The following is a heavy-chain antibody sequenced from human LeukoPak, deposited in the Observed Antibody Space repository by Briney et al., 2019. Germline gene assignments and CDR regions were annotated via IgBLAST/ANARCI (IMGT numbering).Heavy chain of an antibody. CDR2: IWYDGSNK. Sequence: GGSLRLSCAASGFTFSSYGMHWVRQAPGKGLEWVAVIWYDGSNKYYADSVKGRFTISRDNSKHTLYLQMNSLRAEETAVYYCARAGIAAAGSYYYYGMDVWGKGTTVTVSS. V-gene: IGHV3-33*01. CDR3: ARAGIAAAGSYYYYGMDV. D-gene: IGHD6-13*01. CDR1: GFTFSSYG. J-gene: IGHJ6*04.